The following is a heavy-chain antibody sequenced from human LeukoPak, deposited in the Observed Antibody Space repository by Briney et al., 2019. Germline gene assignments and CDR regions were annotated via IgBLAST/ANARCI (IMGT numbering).Heavy chain of an antibody. D-gene: IGHD4-17*01. CDR1: GFTFSIYA. J-gene: IGHJ4*02. CDR2: ISYDGSNK. Sequence: SGGSLRLSCAASGFTFSIYAMHWVRQAPGKGLEWVALISYDGSNKDYAGSVWGRFTISRDNSKNTLYMQMNSLRAEDTAVYYCAKYGDYGYYFDYWGQGTLVTVSS. CDR3: AKYGDYGYYFDY. V-gene: IGHV3-30-3*01.